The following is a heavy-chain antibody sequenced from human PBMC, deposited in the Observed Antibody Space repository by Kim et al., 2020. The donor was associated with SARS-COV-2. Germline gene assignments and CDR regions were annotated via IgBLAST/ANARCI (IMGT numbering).Heavy chain of an antibody. CDR3: AVGYCSSTSCYRIGDYYYYGMDV. J-gene: IGHJ6*02. CDR1: GYTFTGYY. Sequence: ASVKVSCKASGYTFTGYYMHWVRQAPGQGLEWMGWINPNSGGTNYAQKFQGRVTMTRDTSISTAYMELSRLRSDDTAVYYCAVGYCSSTSCYRIGDYYYYGMDVWGQGTTVTVSS. CDR2: INPNSGGT. V-gene: IGHV1-2*02. D-gene: IGHD2-2*02.